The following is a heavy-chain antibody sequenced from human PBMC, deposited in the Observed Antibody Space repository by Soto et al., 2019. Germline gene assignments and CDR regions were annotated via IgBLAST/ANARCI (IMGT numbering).Heavy chain of an antibody. CDR3: AREILGYDSSGYYYDAFDI. CDR2: IYSGGST. V-gene: IGHV3-66*01. J-gene: IGHJ3*02. Sequence: PGGSLRLSCAASGFTVSSNYMSWVRQAPGKGLEWVSVIYSGGSTYYADSVKGRFTISRDNSKNTLYLQMNSLRAEDTAVYYCAREILGYDSSGYYYDAFDIWGQGTMVTVSS. D-gene: IGHD3-22*01. CDR1: GFTVSSNY.